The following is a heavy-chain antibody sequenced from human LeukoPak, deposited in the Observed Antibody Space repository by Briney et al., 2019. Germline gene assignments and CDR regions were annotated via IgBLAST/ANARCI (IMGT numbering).Heavy chain of an antibody. V-gene: IGHV1-2*02. CDR2: INPEKRDT. J-gene: IGHJ4*02. Sequence: GASVKVSCKASGYTVTGYAIHWVRQAPGQGLEWMGWINPEKRDTGYAHKFQGRVTMTSDTSISTAYMELSSLRSDDTAVYYCAKKVRGPSHPLDFWGQRTLVTVSS. CDR3: AKKVRGPSHPLDF. D-gene: IGHD5-12*01. CDR1: GYTVTGYA.